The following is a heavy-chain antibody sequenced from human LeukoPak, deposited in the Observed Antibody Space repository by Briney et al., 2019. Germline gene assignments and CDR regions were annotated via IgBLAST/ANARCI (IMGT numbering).Heavy chain of an antibody. J-gene: IGHJ3*02. V-gene: IGHV4-34*01. D-gene: IGHD3-16*02. Sequence: SETLSLTCAGDGWSFSGYYWSWIRQPPGKELKWIGEINHSGSTNYNPSLKSRTTTSVETSKNQFSLKLSSVTAAATADYYWAREGYPYDYIWGSYRSRYDAFDIWGQGTMVTVSS. CDR3: AREGYPYDYIWGSYRSRYDAFDI. CDR1: GWSFSGYY. CDR2: INHSGST.